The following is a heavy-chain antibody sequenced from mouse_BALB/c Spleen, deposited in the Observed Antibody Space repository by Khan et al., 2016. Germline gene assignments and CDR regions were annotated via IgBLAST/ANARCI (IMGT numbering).Heavy chain of an antibody. CDR3: ARGRYPAY. D-gene: IGHD2-14*01. CDR1: GYSITSDYA. V-gene: IGHV3-2*02. CDR2: ISYSGST. Sequence: EVQLQESGPGLVKPSQSLSLTCTVTGYSITSDYAWNWIRQFPGNKLEWMGYISYSGSTSYNPSLKSRISITRDTSKNPFFLQLNSVTTEDTATYYCARGRYPAYWGQGTLVTVSA. J-gene: IGHJ3*01.